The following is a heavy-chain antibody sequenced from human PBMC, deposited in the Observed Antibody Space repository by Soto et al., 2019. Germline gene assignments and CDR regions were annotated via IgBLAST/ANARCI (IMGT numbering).Heavy chain of an antibody. CDR3: AKESSGGGVDHLDY. V-gene: IGHV3-23*01. CDR1: GFTFSIYA. CDR2: ISGSGGST. D-gene: IGHD3-16*01. J-gene: IGHJ4*02. Sequence: EVQLLDSGGGLVQPGGSLRLSCAASGFTFSIYAMSWVRQAPGEGLERVSSISGSGGSTYYAGSVKGRFTISRDNSKNTVYLHMNSLRAEDTALYYCAKESSGGGVDHLDYWGQGTLVTVSS.